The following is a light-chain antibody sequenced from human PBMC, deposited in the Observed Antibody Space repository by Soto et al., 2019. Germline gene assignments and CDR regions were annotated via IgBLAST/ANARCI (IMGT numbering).Light chain of an antibody. CDR2: DVS. CDR3: SSYTSSSTRV. J-gene: IGLJ1*01. V-gene: IGLV2-14*01. Sequence: SVLTKPASVSGSPGQSITISCNRTSSDVGGYNYVSWYQQHPGKAPKLMIYDVSNRPSGVSNRFSGSKSGNTASLTISGLQAEDEADYYCSSYTSSSTRVFGTGTKVTVL. CDR1: SSDVGGYNY.